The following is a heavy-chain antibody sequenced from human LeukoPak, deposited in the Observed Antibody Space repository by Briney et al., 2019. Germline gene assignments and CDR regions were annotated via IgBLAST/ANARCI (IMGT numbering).Heavy chain of an antibody. Sequence: GGSLRLSCAASGFTFSSYSMNWVRQAPGKGLEWVSYISSSGSTIYYADSVKGRFTISRDNAKSSVYLQMNRLSAEDTAIYYCARDPCGSTSCYLKSWGQGTLVTVSS. J-gene: IGHJ5*02. V-gene: IGHV3-48*04. CDR3: ARDPCGSTSCYLKS. D-gene: IGHD2-2*01. CDR1: GFTFSSYS. CDR2: ISSSGSTI.